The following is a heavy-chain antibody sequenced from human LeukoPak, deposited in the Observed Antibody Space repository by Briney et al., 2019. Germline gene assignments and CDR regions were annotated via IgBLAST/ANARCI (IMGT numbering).Heavy chain of an antibody. CDR2: INHSGST. Sequence: PSETRSLTCAVYGGSFSGYYWSWIRQPPGKGLEWIGEINHSGSTNYNPSLKSRVTISVDTSKNQFSLKLSSVTAADTAVYYCARRFRYSSGWYTDWGQGTLVTVSS. CDR1: GGSFSGYY. D-gene: IGHD6-19*01. V-gene: IGHV4-34*01. J-gene: IGHJ4*02. CDR3: ARRFRYSSGWYTD.